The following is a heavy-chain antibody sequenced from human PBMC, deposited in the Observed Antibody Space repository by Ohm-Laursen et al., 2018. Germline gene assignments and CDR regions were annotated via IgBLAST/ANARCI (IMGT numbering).Heavy chain of an antibody. D-gene: IGHD2-2*01. CDR2: IKQDGSEK. CDR3: ASEVVGYAFDI. CDR1: GFTFSSYW. J-gene: IGHJ3*02. Sequence: GSLRLSCAATGFTFSSYWMSWVRQAPGKGLEWVANIKQDGSEKYYVDSVKGRFTISRDNAKNSLYLQMNSLRAEDTAVYYCASEVVGYAFDIWGQGTMVTVSS. V-gene: IGHV3-7*01.